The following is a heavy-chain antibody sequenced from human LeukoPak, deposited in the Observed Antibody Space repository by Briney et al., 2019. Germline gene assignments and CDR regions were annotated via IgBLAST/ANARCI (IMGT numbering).Heavy chain of an antibody. CDR1: GLSFSNYA. Sequence: GGSLRLSCTASGLSFSNYAVTWVRQAPGKGLEWASVISASGTDTYYADSVKGRFTISRDNSQNTLYLHMNSLRAEDTAVYYCAKDQTAAVGQLDYWGQGTVVTVSS. V-gene: IGHV3-23*01. CDR2: ISASGTDT. D-gene: IGHD6-13*01. J-gene: IGHJ4*02. CDR3: AKDQTAAVGQLDY.